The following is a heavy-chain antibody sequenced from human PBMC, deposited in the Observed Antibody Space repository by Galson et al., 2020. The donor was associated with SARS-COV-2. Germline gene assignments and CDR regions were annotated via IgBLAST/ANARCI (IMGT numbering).Heavy chain of an antibody. J-gene: IGHJ4*02. D-gene: IGHD3-22*01. CDR3: ARGRYYDSSAYYVSGYDY. CDR1: GGSFSNYY. Sequence: SETLSLTCAVYGGSFSNYYWSWIRQPPGTRLEWMGEIHHTGSANYNPSLKSRVTISVVTSKNQFSLKLTSVTAADTAVYYCARGRYYDSSAYYVSGYDYWGQGTLVTVSS. CDR2: IHHTGSA. V-gene: IGHV4-34*01.